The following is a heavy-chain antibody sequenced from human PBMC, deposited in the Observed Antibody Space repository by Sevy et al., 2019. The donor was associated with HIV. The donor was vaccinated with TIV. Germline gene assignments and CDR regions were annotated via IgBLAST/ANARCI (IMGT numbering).Heavy chain of an antibody. Sequence: GGSLRLSCAATAFTFSSYDMHWVRQVAGKGLEWVSSIGLSGDTYFAGYVKGRFSISRDNVKNYLYLQMSSLRAGDTAVYYCARETAADAFDVWGQGTFVTVSS. D-gene: IGHD6-13*01. CDR3: ARETAADAFDV. V-gene: IGHV3-13*01. CDR1: AFTFSSYD. CDR2: IGLSGDT. J-gene: IGHJ3*01.